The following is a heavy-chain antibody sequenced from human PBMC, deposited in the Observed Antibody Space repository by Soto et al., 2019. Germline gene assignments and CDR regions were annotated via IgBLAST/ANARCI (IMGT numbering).Heavy chain of an antibody. V-gene: IGHV1-8*01. CDR2: MNPGGSNT. CDR3: ARMAASGSLNWFDP. CDR1: GYTFTTYE. J-gene: IGHJ5*02. Sequence: QVPLVQSGAEVKKPGASVKVSCKASGYTFTTYEINWVRQATGQGLEWMGWMNPGGSNTGYAHKFQGRVTMTRNISISTAYMELSRLGSDDTAIYYCARMAASGSLNWFDPWGQGTLVTVSS. D-gene: IGHD3-10*01.